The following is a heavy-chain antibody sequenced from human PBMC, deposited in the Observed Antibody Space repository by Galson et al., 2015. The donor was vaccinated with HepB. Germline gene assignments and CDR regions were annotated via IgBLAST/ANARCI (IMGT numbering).Heavy chain of an antibody. CDR1: GFTFGDYA. CDR2: IRRNAYGGTT. D-gene: IGHD1-26*01. J-gene: IGHJ6*02. Sequence: SLRLSCAASGFTFGDYAMSWFRQAPGKGLEWVGFIRRNAYGGTTEYAASVKGRFTISRDDSKSIAYLQMNSLKTEDTAVYYCTRDPRGSYWSFGVWGQGTTVTVSS. V-gene: IGHV3-49*03. CDR3: TRDPRGSYWSFGV.